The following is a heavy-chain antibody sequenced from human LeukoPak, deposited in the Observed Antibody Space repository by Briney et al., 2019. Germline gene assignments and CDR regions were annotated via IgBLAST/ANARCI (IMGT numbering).Heavy chain of an antibody. CDR2: ISWRSSDI. Sequence: GGSLRLSCAASGFTFSSYNMKWVRQAPGEGLEWVSSISWRSSDIEYADSVKGRFTISRDNAKKSLHLQMNNLRAEDTAVYYCARVYSSSWYFGYLYIDVWGNGTTVTVSS. CDR1: GFTFSSYN. J-gene: IGHJ6*03. V-gene: IGHV3-21*01. CDR3: ARVYSSSWYFGYLYIDV. D-gene: IGHD6-13*01.